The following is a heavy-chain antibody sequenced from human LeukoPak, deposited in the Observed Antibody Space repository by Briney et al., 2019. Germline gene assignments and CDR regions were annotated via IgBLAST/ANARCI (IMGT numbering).Heavy chain of an antibody. CDR2: IRSKAYGGTT. CDR1: GFTFGDYA. D-gene: IGHD6-13*01. Sequence: PGGSLRLSCTASGFTFGDYAMSWVRQAPGKGREWVGFIRSKAYGGTTEYAASVKGRFTISRDDSKSIAYLQMNSLKTEDTAVYYCAKDRGYSSSWYSEPPYFTDYWGQGTLVTVSS. J-gene: IGHJ4*02. V-gene: IGHV3-49*04. CDR3: AKDRGYSSSWYSEPPYFTDY.